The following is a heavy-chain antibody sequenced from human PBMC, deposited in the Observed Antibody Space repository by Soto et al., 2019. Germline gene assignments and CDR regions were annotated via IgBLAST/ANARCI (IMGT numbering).Heavy chain of an antibody. D-gene: IGHD3-10*02. J-gene: IGHJ4*02. V-gene: IGHV3-30-3*01. CDR3: ARGQRESRWTSMYYFDF. Sequence: QVQLVESGGGVVQPGRSLRLSCAASGFTFSSYAMHWVRQAPGKGLEWVAIIAYDGGNKNYGDSVKGRFTISRDNSKNTLYLQRNSLRAEDTAVYYCARGQRESRWTSMYYFDFWGQGTLVTVSS. CDR2: IAYDGGNK. CDR1: GFTFSSYA.